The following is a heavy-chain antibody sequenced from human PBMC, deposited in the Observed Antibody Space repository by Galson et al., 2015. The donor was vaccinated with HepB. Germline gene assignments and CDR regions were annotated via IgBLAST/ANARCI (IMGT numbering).Heavy chain of an antibody. D-gene: IGHD5-18*01. Sequence: SLRLSCAASGFTVSSNYISWVRQAPGKGLEWVSVIYSGGSTYYADSVKGRFTISRDNSKNTLYLQMNSLRAEDTAVYYCARGGYSYGSGRNYYYYGMDVWGQGTTVTVSS. CDR1: GFTVSSNY. V-gene: IGHV3-53*01. CDR2: IYSGGST. CDR3: ARGGYSYGSGRNYYYYGMDV. J-gene: IGHJ6*02.